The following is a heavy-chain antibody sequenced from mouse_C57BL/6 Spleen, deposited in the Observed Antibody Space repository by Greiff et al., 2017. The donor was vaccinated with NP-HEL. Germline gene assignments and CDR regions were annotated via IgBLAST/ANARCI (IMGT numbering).Heavy chain of an antibody. D-gene: IGHD1-1*01. CDR3: ARWDYGSRDYAMDY. CDR2: IYPGDGDT. J-gene: IGHJ4*01. V-gene: IGHV1-80*01. Sequence: QVQLQQSGAELVKPGASVKISCKASGYAFSSYWMNWVKQRPGKGLEWIGQIYPGDGDTNYNGKFKGKATLTADKSSSTAYMQLSSLTSEDSAVYFCARWDYGSRDYAMDYWGQGTSVTVSS. CDR1: GYAFSSYW.